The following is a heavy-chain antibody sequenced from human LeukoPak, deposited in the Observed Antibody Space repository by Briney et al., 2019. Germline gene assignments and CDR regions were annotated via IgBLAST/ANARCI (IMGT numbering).Heavy chain of an antibody. V-gene: IGHV4-38-2*02. Sequence: SETLSLTCTVSGYSISSGYYWGWIRQPPGKGLEWIGSIYHSGRTYYNPSLKSRVTISVDTSKNQFSLRLSSVTAADTAVYYCARIRLIAAAGRHGGYFDYWGQGTLVTVSS. CDR1: GYSISSGYY. CDR3: ARIRLIAAAGRHGGYFDY. D-gene: IGHD6-13*01. J-gene: IGHJ4*02. CDR2: IYHSGRT.